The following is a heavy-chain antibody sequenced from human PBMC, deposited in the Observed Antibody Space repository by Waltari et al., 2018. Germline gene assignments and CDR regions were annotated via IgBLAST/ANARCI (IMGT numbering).Heavy chain of an antibody. J-gene: IGHJ4*02. CDR2: ISWNSGVI. D-gene: IGHD6-19*01. V-gene: IGHV3-9*01. Sequence: EVQLVEPGGGLVQPGRSLRPSWSASGSTFIDYAMHWVRQAPGKGLEWVSGISWNSGVIAYADSVKGRFTISRDNAKNSLYLQMNSLRAEDTALYYCAKDKEGWSSFDYWGQGALVTVSS. CDR3: AKDKEGWSSFDY. CDR1: GSTFIDYA.